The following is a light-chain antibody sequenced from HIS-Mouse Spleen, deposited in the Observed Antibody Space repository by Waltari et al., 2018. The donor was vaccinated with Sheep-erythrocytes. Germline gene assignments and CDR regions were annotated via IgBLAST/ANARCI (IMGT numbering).Light chain of an antibody. CDR2: EGS. J-gene: IGLJ3*02. CDR3: CSYAGSSTWV. CDR1: SSDVGSYNL. V-gene: IGLV2-23*01. Sequence: QSALTQPASVSGSPGQSITISCTGTSSDVGSYNLVPWYQQHPGKAPKLMSYEGSKRPSGVSNRFSGSKSGNTASLTISGIQAEDEADYYCCSYAGSSTWVFGGGTKLTVL.